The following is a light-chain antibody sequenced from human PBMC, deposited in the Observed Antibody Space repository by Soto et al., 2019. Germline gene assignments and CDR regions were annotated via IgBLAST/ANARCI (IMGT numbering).Light chain of an antibody. CDR3: QSYDSSNPYVV. Sequence: NFMLTPPHSVSESPGKTVTISCTRSSGSIASNYVQWYQQRPGSAPTTVIYEDNQRPSGVPDRFSGSIDSSSNSASLTISGLKTEDEADYYCQSYDSSNPYVVFGGGTKVTVL. J-gene: IGLJ2*01. CDR1: SGSIASNY. V-gene: IGLV6-57*04. CDR2: EDN.